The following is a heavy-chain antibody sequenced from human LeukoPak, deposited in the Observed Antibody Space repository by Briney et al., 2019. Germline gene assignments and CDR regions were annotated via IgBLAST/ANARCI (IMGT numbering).Heavy chain of an antibody. D-gene: IGHD7-27*01. CDR3: ARVLGTGGFLGY. Sequence: SVKVSCKASGGTFSSYAISWVRQAPGQGLEWMGRIIPIFGTANYAQKFQGRVTITTDESTSTAYMELSSLRSEDTAVYYCARVLGTGGFLGYWGQGTLVTVSS. CDR1: GGTFSSYA. CDR2: IIPIFGTA. J-gene: IGHJ4*02. V-gene: IGHV1-69*05.